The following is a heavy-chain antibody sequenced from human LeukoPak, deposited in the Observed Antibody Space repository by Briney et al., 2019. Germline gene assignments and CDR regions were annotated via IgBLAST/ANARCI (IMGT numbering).Heavy chain of an antibody. V-gene: IGHV4-39*07. CDR1: GGSISSNNYY. CDR3: ASGGYSSSLRPFDY. Sequence: SETLSLTCTVSGGSISSNNYYWGWIRQPPGKGLEWIGTIYYSGTTYYNPSLKSRVTISLDTSKNKFSLDLSSVTAADTAVYYCASGGYSSSLRPFDYWGQGTLVTVSS. CDR2: IYYSGTT. J-gene: IGHJ4*02. D-gene: IGHD6-13*01.